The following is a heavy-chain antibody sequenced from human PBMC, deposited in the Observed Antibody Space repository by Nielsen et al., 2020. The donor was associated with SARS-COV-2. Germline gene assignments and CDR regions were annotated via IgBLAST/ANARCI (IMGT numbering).Heavy chain of an antibody. D-gene: IGHD3-10*01. CDR2: ISWNNGSI. J-gene: IGHJ6*02. CDR3: ASIPGANTDYYGMDV. V-gene: IGHV3-9*01. Sequence: GGSLRLSCAASGFTFDDYAMHWVRQAPGKGLEWVSGISWNNGSIGYADSVKGRFTISRDNAKNSLYLQMNSLRAEDTALYYCASIPGANTDYYGMDVWGQGTTVTVSS. CDR1: GFTFDDYA.